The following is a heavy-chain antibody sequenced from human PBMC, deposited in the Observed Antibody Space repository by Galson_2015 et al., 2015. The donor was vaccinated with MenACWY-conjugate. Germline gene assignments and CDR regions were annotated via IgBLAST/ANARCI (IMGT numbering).Heavy chain of an antibody. CDR2: ISVYNGNT. V-gene: IGHV1-18*01. J-gene: IGHJ4*02. Sequence: SVKVSCKASGYTFTNYGISWVRQAPGQGLESLGWISVYNGNTNYPHKLQGRVTMTTDTSTSTAYMELRSLRSDDTAVYYCARVPGYYGSVNYPLGDYWGQGTLVTVSS. CDR1: GYTFTNYG. CDR3: ARVPGYYGSVNYPLGDY. D-gene: IGHD3-10*01.